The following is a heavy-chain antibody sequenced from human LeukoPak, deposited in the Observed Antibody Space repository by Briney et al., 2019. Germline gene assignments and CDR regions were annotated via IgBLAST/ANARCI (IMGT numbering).Heavy chain of an antibody. Sequence: GGSLRLSCAASGFIFNKAWMNWVRQAPGKGPEWVGRIKSKNDGGTTDYGSPVKGRFTISRDDSKNTLYLQMNSLITDDTAIYYCTPVMVEDRGFWGQGTLVTVSS. V-gene: IGHV3-15*01. CDR1: GFIFNKAW. CDR3: TPVMVEDRGF. D-gene: IGHD2/OR15-2a*01. J-gene: IGHJ4*02. CDR2: IKSKNDGGTT.